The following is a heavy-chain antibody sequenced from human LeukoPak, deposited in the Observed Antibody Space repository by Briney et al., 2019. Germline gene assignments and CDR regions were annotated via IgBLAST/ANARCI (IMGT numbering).Heavy chain of an antibody. CDR2: INPNSGGT. Sequence: ASVKVSCRASGYTFTGYYMHWVRQAPGQGLEWMGWINPNSGGTNYAQKFQGRVTTTRDTSISTAYMELSRLRSDDTAVYYCAKGPKENWYFDLWGRGTLVTVSS. CDR3: AKGPKENWYFDL. CDR1: GYTFTGYY. V-gene: IGHV1-2*02. J-gene: IGHJ2*01.